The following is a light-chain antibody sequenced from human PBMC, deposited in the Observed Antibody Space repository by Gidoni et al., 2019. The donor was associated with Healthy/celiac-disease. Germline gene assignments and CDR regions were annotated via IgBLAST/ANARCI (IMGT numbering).Light chain of an antibody. V-gene: IGKV3-20*01. J-gene: IGKJ2*03. CDR1: QSVSSSY. CDR2: GAS. CDR3: QQYGSSPLYS. Sequence: EIVLPQTPGTLSLSPGERATLSCRASQSVSSSYLAWYQQKPGQAPRPLIYGASSRATGIPDRFSGSGSGTDFTLTISRLEPEDFAVYYCQQYGSSPLYSFGQGTKLEIK.